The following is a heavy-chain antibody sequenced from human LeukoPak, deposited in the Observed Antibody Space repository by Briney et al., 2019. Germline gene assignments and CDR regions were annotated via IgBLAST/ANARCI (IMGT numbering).Heavy chain of an antibody. J-gene: IGHJ6*02. CDR1: GFTFSSYE. CDR3: AEDGGCGYYAGDPYYYGMDV. CDR2: ISSSGSTI. Sequence: GGSLRLSCAASGFTFSSYEMNWVRQAPGKGLEWVSYISSSGSTIYYADSVKGRFTISRDNAENSLYLQMNSLRGEDTAVYYCAEDGGCGYYAGDPYYYGMDVWGQGTTVTV. V-gene: IGHV3-48*03. D-gene: IGHD3-3*01.